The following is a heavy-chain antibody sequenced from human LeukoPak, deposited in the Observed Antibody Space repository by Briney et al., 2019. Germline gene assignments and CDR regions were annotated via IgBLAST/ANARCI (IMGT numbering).Heavy chain of an antibody. Sequence: SETLSLTCAVYGGSFSGYYWSWIRQPPGKGLEWIGEINHSGSTNYNPSLKSRVTISVDTSKNQFSLKLSSVTAADTAVYYRAPRDYYYGMDVWGQGTTVTVSS. CDR3: APRDYYYGMDV. V-gene: IGHV4-34*01. CDR1: GGSFSGYY. J-gene: IGHJ6*02. CDR2: INHSGST.